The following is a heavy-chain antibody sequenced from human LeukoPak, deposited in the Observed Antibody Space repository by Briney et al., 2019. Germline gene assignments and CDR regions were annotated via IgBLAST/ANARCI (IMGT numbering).Heavy chain of an antibody. CDR3: AKRGESCSSTNCLKYYFDY. V-gene: IGHV3-23*01. CDR2: ICGGGFDT. CDR1: GFTFTSFA. J-gene: IGHJ4*02. Sequence: GGSLRLSCEPPGFTFTSFALSWAPQAPGKGRKWFSPICGGGFDTYYADSVKGRFTISRDNSKNTLYLQMNSLRAEDTAVYYCAKRGESCSSTNCLKYYFDYWGQGTLVTVSS. D-gene: IGHD2-2*01.